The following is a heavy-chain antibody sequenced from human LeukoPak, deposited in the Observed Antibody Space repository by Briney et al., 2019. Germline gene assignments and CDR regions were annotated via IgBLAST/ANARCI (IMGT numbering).Heavy chain of an antibody. V-gene: IGHV3-53*01. D-gene: IGHD4-17*01. J-gene: IGHJ6*02. Sequence: GGSLRLSCAASGFTVSSNYRSWVRQAPGEGLEWISVIYSGGSTYYADSVKGRFTISRDNSKNTLYLQMSSLRAEDTAVYYCARDMIHDYGDLSYHYYGMDFWGQGTTVTVSS. CDR2: IYSGGST. CDR1: GFTVSSNY. CDR3: ARDMIHDYGDLSYHYYGMDF.